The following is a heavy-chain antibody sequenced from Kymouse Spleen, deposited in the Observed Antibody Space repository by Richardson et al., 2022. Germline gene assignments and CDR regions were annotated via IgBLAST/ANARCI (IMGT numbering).Heavy chain of an antibody. CDR3: AKGSITILYGMDV. V-gene: IGHV3-30*18. Sequence: QVQLVESGGGVVQPGRSLRLSCAASGFTFSSYGMHWVRQAPGKGLEWVAVISYDGSNKYYADSVKGRFTISRDNSKNTLYLQMNSLRAEDTAVYYCAKGSITILYGMDVWGQGTTVTVSS. D-gene: IGHD3-3*01. J-gene: IGHJ6*02. CDR1: GFTFSSYG. CDR2: ISYDGSNK.